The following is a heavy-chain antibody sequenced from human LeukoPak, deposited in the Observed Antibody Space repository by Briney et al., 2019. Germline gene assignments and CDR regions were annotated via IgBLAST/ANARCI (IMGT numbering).Heavy chain of an antibody. CDR2: IYTSGST. CDR1: GGSISSGSYY. J-gene: IGHJ4*02. D-gene: IGHD4-17*01. V-gene: IGHV4-61*02. Sequence: PSETLSLTCTVSGGSISSGSYYWSWIRQPAGKGLEWIGRIYTSGSTNYNPSLKSRVTISVDTSKNQFSLKLSSVTAADTAVYYCARDTIGYGDGYFDYWGQGTLVTVSS. CDR3: ARDTIGYGDGYFDY.